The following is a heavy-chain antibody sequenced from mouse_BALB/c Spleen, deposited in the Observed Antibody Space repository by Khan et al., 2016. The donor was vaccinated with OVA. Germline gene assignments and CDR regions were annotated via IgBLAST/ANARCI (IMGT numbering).Heavy chain of an antibody. CDR2: ISSGGSYT. Sequence: EVKLVESGGVLVKPGGSLKLSCAASGFTFSTYGMSWVRQIPDKRLEWVATISSGGSYTYYPDSVKGRFTISRDNAKNTLYLQMNSLNSEYTAMYYCARLAYYYNSEGFAYWGQGTLVTVSA. J-gene: IGHJ3*01. D-gene: IGHD1-1*01. CDR3: ARLAYYYNSEGFAY. V-gene: IGHV5-6*01. CDR1: GFTFSTYG.